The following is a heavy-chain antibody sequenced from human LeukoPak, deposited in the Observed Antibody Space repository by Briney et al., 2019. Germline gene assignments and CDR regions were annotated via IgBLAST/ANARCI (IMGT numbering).Heavy chain of an antibody. CDR1: GYSFNNYW. V-gene: IGHV5-51*01. CDR3: ARGYLLFDY. CDR2: FYPGDSDT. J-gene: IGHJ4*02. Sequence: GEPLNISCKRSGYSFNNYWFNWVRKVPGKGLGWMRIFYPGDSDTRCSPSFQGQVTISADKSVSTAYLQCSSLKASDTAMYYCARGYLLFDYWGEGTLVTVSS. D-gene: IGHD2-15*01.